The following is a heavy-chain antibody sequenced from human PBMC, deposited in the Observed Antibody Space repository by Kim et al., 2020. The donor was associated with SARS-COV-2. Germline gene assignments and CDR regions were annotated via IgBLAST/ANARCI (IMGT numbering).Heavy chain of an antibody. V-gene: IGHV3-23*01. J-gene: IGHJ6*01. D-gene: IGHD2-8*02. CDR3: STEPKNIPLAEFDC. Sequence: GGSLRLSCAASGFIFSTHAMTWVRQAPGKGLEWVSSIKGSGGNTYYADSVKGRFTISRDNSKSALFLQMNSLRAEDTALYYCSTEPKNIPLAEFDCWG. CDR2: IKGSGGNT. CDR1: GFIFSTHA.